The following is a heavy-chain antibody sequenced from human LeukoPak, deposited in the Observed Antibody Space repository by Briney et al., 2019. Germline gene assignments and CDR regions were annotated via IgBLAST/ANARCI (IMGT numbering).Heavy chain of an antibody. V-gene: IGHV3-21*04. CDR3: AKGFLESSYGMDV. J-gene: IGHJ6*02. D-gene: IGHD3-3*01. CDR2: ISSSSSYI. Sequence: SISSSSSYIYYADSVKGRFTISRDNAKNSLYLQMNSLRAEDTALYYCAKGFLESSYGMDVWGQGTTVTVSS.